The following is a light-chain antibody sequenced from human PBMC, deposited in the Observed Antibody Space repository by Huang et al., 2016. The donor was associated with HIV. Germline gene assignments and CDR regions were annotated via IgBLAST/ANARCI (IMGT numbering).Light chain of an antibody. CDR2: WAS. CDR1: QTVLDSSDNRNY. J-gene: IGKJ2*01. CDR3: QQYYTIPYT. V-gene: IGKV4-1*01. Sequence: DIVMTQSPDSQAMSLGERATINCSSSQTVLDSSDNRNYVTWYQRKPGQPPKILIYWASTRQSGVSDRFSGSGSRTDFTLTISSLQAEDAAVYYCQQYYTIPYTFGQGTKLEIK.